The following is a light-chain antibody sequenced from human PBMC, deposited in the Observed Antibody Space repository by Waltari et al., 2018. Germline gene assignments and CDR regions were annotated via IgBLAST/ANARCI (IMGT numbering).Light chain of an antibody. J-gene: IGKJ2*01. CDR2: WAS. CDR1: QRVLYSTNNKNY. Sequence: DFVMTQSPDSLAVSLGERATINCKSSQRVLYSTNNKNYLAWYQQRPGKPPAVLISWASTRETGVPDRFSGSGSGTDFTLTISSLQAEDVAVYYCQQYYDIPYTFGQGTKLEIK. CDR3: QQYYDIPYT. V-gene: IGKV4-1*01.